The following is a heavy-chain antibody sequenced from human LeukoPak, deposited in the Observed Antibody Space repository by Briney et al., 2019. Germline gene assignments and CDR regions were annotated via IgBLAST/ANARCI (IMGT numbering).Heavy chain of an antibody. CDR1: EFTFSSYW. CDR3: TRGDFYVGAQDY. CDR2: INSDGSDT. D-gene: IGHD1-26*01. V-gene: IGHV3-74*01. Sequence: GGSLRLSCAASEFTFSSYWMHWVRQAPGKGLVWVSRINSDGSDTSYADSVKGRFTISRDNAKNTLYLQMNSLGAGDTAVYYCTRGDFYVGAQDYWGQGTLVAVSS. J-gene: IGHJ4*02.